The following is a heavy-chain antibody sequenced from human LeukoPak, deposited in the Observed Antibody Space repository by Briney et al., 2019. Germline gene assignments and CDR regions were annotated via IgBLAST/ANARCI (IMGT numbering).Heavy chain of an antibody. CDR2: ISYDVSNK. Sequence: PGGSLRLSCAASGFTFSSYGMSWVRQAPGKGLEWVALISYDVSNKYYADSVKGRFTISRDNSKNTLYLQMNSLRVEDTAVYYCAKATSVTTLFDYWGQGTLVTVSS. CDR1: GFTFSSYG. CDR3: AKATSVTTLFDY. J-gene: IGHJ4*02. V-gene: IGHV3-30*18. D-gene: IGHD4-17*01.